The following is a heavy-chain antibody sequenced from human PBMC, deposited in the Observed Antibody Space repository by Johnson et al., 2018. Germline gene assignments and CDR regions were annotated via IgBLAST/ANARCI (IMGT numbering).Heavy chain of an antibody. D-gene: IGHD6-13*01. V-gene: IGHV1-46*01. J-gene: IGHJ6*03. CDR3: VRLCPSSSWYPYYYMDV. Sequence: VQLVESGAEVKKPGASVKVSCKASGYTFTSYYMHWVRQAPGQGLEWMGIINPSGGSTSYAQKFRGRVTITSDRSVSTAYMELSSLRFRDMVVYSCVRLCPSSSWYPYYYMDVWGKGTTVTVSS. CDR2: INPSGGST. CDR1: GYTFTSYY.